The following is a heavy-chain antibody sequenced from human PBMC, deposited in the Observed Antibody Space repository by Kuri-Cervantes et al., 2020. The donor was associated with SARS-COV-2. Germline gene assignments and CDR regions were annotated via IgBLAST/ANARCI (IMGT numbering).Heavy chain of an antibody. V-gene: IGHV4-39*01. CDR2: IYYSGST. D-gene: IGHD3-10*01. CDR1: GSSISSSGYY. J-gene: IGHJ5*02. CDR3: ARISRTGGYYGSGSPNWFDP. Sequence: SETLSLTCTVSGSSISSSGYYWGWIRQPPGKGLEWIGTIYYSGSTNHNPSLKSRVTISVDTSKNQFSLRLGSVTAADTAVFYCARISRTGGYYGSGSPNWFDPWGQGTLVTVSS.